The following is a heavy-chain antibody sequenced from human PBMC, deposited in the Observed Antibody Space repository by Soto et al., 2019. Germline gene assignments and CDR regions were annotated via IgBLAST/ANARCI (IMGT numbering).Heavy chain of an antibody. V-gene: IGHV3-23*01. CDR1: GFTFSSDA. CDR2: ISGSGGST. J-gene: IGHJ3*02. Sequence: PGGSLRLSCAASGFTFSSDAMSWVRQAPGKGLEWVSAISGSGGSTYYADSVKGRFTTSRDNSKNTLYLQMNSLRAEDTAVYYCAKDLGGEQLGVDAFDIWGQGTMVTVSS. CDR3: AKDLGGEQLGVDAFDI. D-gene: IGHD6-6*01.